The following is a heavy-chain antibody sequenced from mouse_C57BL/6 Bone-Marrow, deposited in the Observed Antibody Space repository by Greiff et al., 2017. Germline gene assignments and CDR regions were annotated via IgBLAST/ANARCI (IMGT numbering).Heavy chain of an antibody. CDR1: GYTFTSYW. D-gene: IGHD1-1*01. Sequence: VQLQQSGTVLARPGASVKMSCKTSGYTFTSYWMHWVKQRPGQGLEWIGAIYPGNSDTSYNQKFKGKAKLTAVTSASTAYMELSSLTNEDSAVYYCTRHYGSSTGAYWGQGTLVTVSA. CDR3: TRHYGSSTGAY. J-gene: IGHJ3*01. CDR2: IYPGNSDT. V-gene: IGHV1-5*01.